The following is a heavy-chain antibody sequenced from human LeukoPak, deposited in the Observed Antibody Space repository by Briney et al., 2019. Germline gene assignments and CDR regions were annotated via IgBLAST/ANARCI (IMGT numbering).Heavy chain of an antibody. V-gene: IGHV4-34*01. CDR2: INHSGST. J-gene: IGHJ4*02. D-gene: IGHD6-13*01. CDR3: ARDPGYSSSWAFDY. CDR1: GGSFSGYY. Sequence: PSETLSLTCAVYGGSFSGYYWSWIRQPPGKGLEWIGEINHSGSTNYNPSLKSRVTISVDTSKNQFSLKLSSVTAADTAVYYCARDPGYSSSWAFDYWGQGTLVTVSS.